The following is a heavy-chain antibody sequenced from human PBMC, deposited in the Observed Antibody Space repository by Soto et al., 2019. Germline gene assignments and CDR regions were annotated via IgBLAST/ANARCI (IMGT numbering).Heavy chain of an antibody. Sequence: HPGGSLRLSCAASGCTFSSYGMHWVRQAPGKGLEWVAYITYNGSNIYYADSVKGRFTISRDNAKNSLYLQMNSLRAEDTAVYYCARGVLRFLEWLLGDYYYYMDVWGKGTTVTVSS. CDR2: ITYNGSNI. D-gene: IGHD3-3*01. V-gene: IGHV3-48*04. CDR1: GCTFSSYG. J-gene: IGHJ6*03. CDR3: ARGVLRFLEWLLGDYYYYMDV.